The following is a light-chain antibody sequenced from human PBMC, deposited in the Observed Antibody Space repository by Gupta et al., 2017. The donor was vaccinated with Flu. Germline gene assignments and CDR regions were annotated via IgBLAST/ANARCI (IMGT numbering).Light chain of an antibody. J-gene: IGKJ4*01. Sequence: DIQMTQSPSSLSASVGDRVTITCQASQDISNYLNWYQQKPGKAPKLLIYDASNLETGVPSRFSGSGYGTHFTVTISSLQPEDIATYYCQQFDNFLITFGGGTKVEIK. CDR3: QQFDNFLIT. V-gene: IGKV1-33*01. CDR1: QDISNY. CDR2: DAS.